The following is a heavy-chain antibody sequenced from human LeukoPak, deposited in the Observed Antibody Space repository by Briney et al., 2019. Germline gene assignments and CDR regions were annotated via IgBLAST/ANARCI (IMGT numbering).Heavy chain of an antibody. CDR1: GGSFSGYY. J-gene: IGHJ4*02. Sequence: PSETLSLTCAVYGGSFSGYYWSWIRQPPGKGLEWIGEINHSGSTNYNPSLKSRVTISVDTSKNQFSLKLSSVTAADTAVYYCARVRGSGSFDYWGQGTLVTVSS. V-gene: IGHV4-34*01. CDR3: ARVRGSGSFDY. D-gene: IGHD3-10*01. CDR2: INHSGST.